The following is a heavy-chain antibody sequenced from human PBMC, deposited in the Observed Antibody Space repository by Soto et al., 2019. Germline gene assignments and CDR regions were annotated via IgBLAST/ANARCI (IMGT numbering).Heavy chain of an antibody. D-gene: IGHD2-15*01. J-gene: IGHJ4*02. CDR3: SRDVVVGAKALNY. CDR2: IKEDGSEK. CDR1: GFTFSSYW. V-gene: IGHV3-7*01. Sequence: QLGGSLRLSCAATGFTFSSYWMTWVRQAPGKGLEWVANIKEDGSEKHYVDSVRGRFTISRDNAKNSLYLQMNSLRVEDTAVYFCSRDVVVGAKALNYWGQGTLVTVSS.